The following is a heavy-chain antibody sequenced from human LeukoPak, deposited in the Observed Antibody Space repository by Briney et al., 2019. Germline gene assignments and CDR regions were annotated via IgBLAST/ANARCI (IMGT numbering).Heavy chain of an antibody. D-gene: IGHD1-26*01. V-gene: IGHV1-46*02. CDR3: ARGTSEYAPHDS. J-gene: IGHJ4*02. Sequence: GASVKVSCKASGYTFNNYHIHWVRQAPGQGLEWMGVLDPSGGSASSVQKFQGRVTMTWDASTTTVYMEVSSLRSEDTAVYYCARGTSEYAPHDSWGQGTLVTVSS. CDR1: GYTFNNYH. CDR2: LDPSGGSA.